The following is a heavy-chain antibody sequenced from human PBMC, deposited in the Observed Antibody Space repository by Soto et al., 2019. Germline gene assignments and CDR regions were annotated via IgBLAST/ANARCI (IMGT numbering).Heavy chain of an antibody. CDR1: GFTFSSYA. CDR3: APMGV. V-gene: IGHV3-23*01. Sequence: GGSLRLSCAASGFTFSSYAMSWVRQAPGEGLEWVSAIRGSDNSTYYADSVKGRFTISRDNSKNTLYLQMSGLRADDTAVYYCAPMGVWGQGTTVTVSS. J-gene: IGHJ6*02. CDR2: IRGSDNST.